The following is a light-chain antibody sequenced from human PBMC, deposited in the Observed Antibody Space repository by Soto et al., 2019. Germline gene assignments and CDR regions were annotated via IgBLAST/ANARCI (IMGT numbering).Light chain of an antibody. Sequence: QSALTQPRSVSGSPGQSGTISYTGTSSDVGGYNFVSWYQHHPGKAPKLMIYDVSKRPSGVPDRFSGSKSGSTASLTISGLQAEDEADYYCCSYAGSYTLVFGGGTKLTVL. CDR3: CSYAGSYTLV. CDR1: SSDVGGYNF. CDR2: DVS. J-gene: IGLJ2*01. V-gene: IGLV2-11*01.